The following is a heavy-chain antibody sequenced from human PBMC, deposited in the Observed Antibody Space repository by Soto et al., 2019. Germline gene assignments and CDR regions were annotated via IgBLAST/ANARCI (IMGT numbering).Heavy chain of an antibody. CDR3: AREVVFLADAFDI. CDR2: IWYDGSNK. CDR1: GFTFSSYG. D-gene: IGHD2-15*01. Sequence: GGSLRLSCAASGFTFSSYGMHWVRQAPGKGLEWVAVIWYDGSNKYYADSVKGRFTISRDNSKNTLYLQKNSLRAEDTAVYYCAREVVFLADAFDIWGQGTMVTVSS. J-gene: IGHJ3*02. V-gene: IGHV3-33*01.